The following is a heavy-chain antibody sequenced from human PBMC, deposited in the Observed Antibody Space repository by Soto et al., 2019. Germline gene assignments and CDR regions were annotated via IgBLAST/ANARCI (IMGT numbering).Heavy chain of an antibody. Sequence: SETLSLTCAVYGGSFSGYYWSWIRQPPGKGLEWIGEINHSGSSNYNPSLKSRVTISVDTSKNQFSLKLTSVTAADTAVYYCARARATIAAAAIFDCWGQGTLVTVSS. CDR1: GGSFSGYY. J-gene: IGHJ4*02. CDR3: ARARATIAAAAIFDC. V-gene: IGHV4-34*01. D-gene: IGHD6-13*01. CDR2: INHSGSS.